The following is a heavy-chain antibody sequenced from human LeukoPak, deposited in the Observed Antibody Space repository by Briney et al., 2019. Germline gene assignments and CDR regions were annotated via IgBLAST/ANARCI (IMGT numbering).Heavy chain of an antibody. J-gene: IGHJ4*02. D-gene: IGHD3-22*01. CDR3: ARVSRLYYDTSGRIFDY. CDR2: INPSGGST. Sequence: ASVKVSCKASGYTFTSYYMHWVRQAPGQGLEWMGIINPSGGSTSYAQKFQGRVTMTRDTSTSTVYMELSSLRSEDTAVYYCARVSRLYYDTSGRIFDYWGQGTLVTVSS. V-gene: IGHV1-46*01. CDR1: GYTFTSYY.